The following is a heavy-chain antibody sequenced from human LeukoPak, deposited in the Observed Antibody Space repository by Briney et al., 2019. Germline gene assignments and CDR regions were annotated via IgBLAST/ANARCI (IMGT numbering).Heavy chain of an antibody. D-gene: IGHD3-10*01. CDR2: IWYDRSNK. Sequence: GRSLRLSCAASGFTFSSYGMHWVRQAPGKGLEWVAVIWYDRSNKYYADSVKGRFTISRDNSKNTLYLQMNSLRAEDTAVYYCAKDFGSYYYYYMDVWGKGTTVTVSS. CDR3: AKDFGSYYYYYMDV. J-gene: IGHJ6*03. CDR1: GFTFSSYG. V-gene: IGHV3-33*06.